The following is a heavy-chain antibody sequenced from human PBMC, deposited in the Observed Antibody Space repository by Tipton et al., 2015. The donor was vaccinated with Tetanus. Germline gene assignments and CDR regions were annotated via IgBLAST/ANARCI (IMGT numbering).Heavy chain of an antibody. V-gene: IGHV4-30-4*01. D-gene: IGHD4-17*01. CDR3: ARGEAYGDYPAMYFFDN. CDR1: GGSISSGDYH. CDR2: VYSTATT. J-gene: IGHJ4*02. Sequence: TLSLTCTVSGGSISSGDYHWSWIRRPPGKGPEWIGYVYSTATTYYNPSLKSRVTISVDTSKNQFSLKLTSVTAADTAVYYCARGEAYGDYPAMYFFDNWGQGTLLPVSS.